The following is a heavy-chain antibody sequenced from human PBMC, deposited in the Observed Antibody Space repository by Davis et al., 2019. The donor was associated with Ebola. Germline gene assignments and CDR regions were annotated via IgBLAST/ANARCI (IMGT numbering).Heavy chain of an antibody. D-gene: IGHD2-2*01. CDR3: ARDRWDIVVVPAAMPYYYYGMDV. V-gene: IGHV3-21*01. J-gene: IGHJ6*02. CDR1: GFIFSSYG. CDR2: ISSISSYI. Sequence: GGSLRLSCAASGFIFSSYGMHWVRQAPGKGLEWVSSISSISSYIYYAASVKGRFTISRDNAKNSLYLQMTSLRAEDTAVYYCARDRWDIVVVPAAMPYYYYGMDVWGQGTTVTVSS.